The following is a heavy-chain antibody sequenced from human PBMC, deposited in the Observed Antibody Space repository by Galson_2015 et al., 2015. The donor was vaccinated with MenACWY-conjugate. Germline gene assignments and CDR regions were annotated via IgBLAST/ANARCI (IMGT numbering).Heavy chain of an antibody. Sequence: SLRLSCAASGFTFSSYSMNWVRQAPGKGLEWVSYISSSRSTIYYADSVKGRFTISRDNAKNSLYLQMNSLRAEDTAMYYCARDSTGTWNDVVYSYYGMDVWGQGTTVTVSS. CDR2: ISSSRSTI. CDR3: ARDSTGTWNDVVYSYYGMDV. D-gene: IGHD1-1*01. J-gene: IGHJ6*02. V-gene: IGHV3-48*04. CDR1: GFTFSSYS.